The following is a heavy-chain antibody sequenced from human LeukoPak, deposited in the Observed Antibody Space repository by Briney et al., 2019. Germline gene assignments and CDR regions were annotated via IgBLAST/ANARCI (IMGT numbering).Heavy chain of an antibody. CDR3: AKDLGWELLAGDAFDI. V-gene: IGHV3-30*02. CDR2: IRYDGSNK. Sequence: GGSLRLSCAASGFTFSSYGMHWVRQAPGKGLEWVAFIRYDGSNKYYADSVKGRFTTSRDNSKNTLYLQMNSLRAEDTAVYYCAKDLGWELLAGDAFDIWGQGTMVTVSS. CDR1: GFTFSSYG. D-gene: IGHD1-26*01. J-gene: IGHJ3*02.